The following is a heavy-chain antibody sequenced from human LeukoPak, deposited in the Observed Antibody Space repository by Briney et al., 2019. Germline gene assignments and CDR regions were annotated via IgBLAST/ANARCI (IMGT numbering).Heavy chain of an antibody. CDR2: ISHDGSNK. Sequence: PGRSLRLSCAASGFTFSSYAMHWVRQAPGKGLEWVAVISHDGSNKYYADSVKGRFTISRDNSKNTLYLQMNSLRAEDTAVYYCARGIAVAGTFGWFDPWGQGTLVTVSS. D-gene: IGHD6-19*01. V-gene: IGHV3-30-3*01. J-gene: IGHJ5*02. CDR1: GFTFSSYA. CDR3: ARGIAVAGTFGWFDP.